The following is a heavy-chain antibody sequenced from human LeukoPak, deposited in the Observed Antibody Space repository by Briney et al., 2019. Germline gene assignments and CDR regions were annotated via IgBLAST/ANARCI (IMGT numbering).Heavy chain of an antibody. CDR2: INPSGGST. V-gene: IGHV1-46*01. Sequence: GASVKVSCKASGYTFTSYYMHWVRQAPGQGLEWMGIINPSGGSTSYAQKFQGRVTMTRDTSTSTVYMELSSLRSEDTAVYYCARVGPRYSSGWYYLDYRGQGTLVTVSS. CDR1: GYTFTSYY. CDR3: ARVGPRYSSGWYYLDY. D-gene: IGHD6-19*01. J-gene: IGHJ4*02.